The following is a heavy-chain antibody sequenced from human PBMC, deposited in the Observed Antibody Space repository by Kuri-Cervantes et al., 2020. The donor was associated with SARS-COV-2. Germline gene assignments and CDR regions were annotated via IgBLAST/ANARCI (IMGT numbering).Heavy chain of an antibody. D-gene: IGHD6-6*01. V-gene: IGHV1-69*13. CDR1: GYTLTELS. CDR3: ARDRGIAARRGVGFDY. J-gene: IGHJ4*02. CDR2: IIPIFGTA. Sequence: SVKVSCKVSGYTLTELSMHWVRQAPGQGLEWMGGIIPIFGTANYAQKFQGRVTITADESTSTAYMELSSLRSEDTAVYYCARDRGIAARRGVGFDYWGQGTLVTVSS.